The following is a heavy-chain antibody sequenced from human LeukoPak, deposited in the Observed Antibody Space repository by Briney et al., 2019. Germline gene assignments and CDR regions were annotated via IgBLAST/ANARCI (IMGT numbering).Heavy chain of an antibody. J-gene: IGHJ4*02. CDR2: ISGSGGST. V-gene: IGHV3-23*01. CDR3: ASRSGGIVVVPAALY. D-gene: IGHD2-2*01. CDR1: GFTFGSYA. Sequence: GGSLRLSCAACGFTFGSYAMTWVRQAPGKGLEWVSAISGSGGSTYYADSVKGRFTISRDNSKNRLYLQMNSLRAEDTAVYYCASRSGGIVVVPAALYWGQGTLVTVSS.